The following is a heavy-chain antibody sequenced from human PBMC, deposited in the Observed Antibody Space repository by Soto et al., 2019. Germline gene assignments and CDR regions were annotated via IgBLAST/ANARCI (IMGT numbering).Heavy chain of an antibody. J-gene: IGHJ4*02. V-gene: IGHV3-23*01. Sequence: EVQLLESGGALVQPGGSLRLSCAASGFTFSSYAMSWVRQAPGKGLEWVSLISASGGGTHYADSVKGRFTISRDNAKNTLYLQMNSLSAEDTAVFYCAKHMSNGSPDYWGQGTLVTVSS. CDR1: GFTFSSYA. CDR3: AKHMSNGSPDY. D-gene: IGHD2-8*01. CDR2: ISASGGGT.